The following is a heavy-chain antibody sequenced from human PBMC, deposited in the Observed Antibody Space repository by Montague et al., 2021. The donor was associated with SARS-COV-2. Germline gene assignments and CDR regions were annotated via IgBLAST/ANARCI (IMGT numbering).Heavy chain of an antibody. Sequence: SETLSLTCTVSGGSISDYYYYWIWHPQPPGKGLKWIGNIFHSRSTYSHPSLMSRVTLSVDTSTNEFSLNVNSATAADTAVYYCGRQKYEFWCGRFHDHFDSWGQGTLVTVSS. CDR1: GGSISDYYYY. J-gene: IGHJ4*02. V-gene: IGHV4-39*01. CDR3: GRQKYEFWCGRFHDHFDS. D-gene: IGHD3-3*01. CDR2: IFHSRST.